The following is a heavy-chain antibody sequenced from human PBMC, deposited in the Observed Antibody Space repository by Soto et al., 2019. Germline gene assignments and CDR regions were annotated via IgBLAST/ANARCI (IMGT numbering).Heavy chain of an antibody. V-gene: IGHV4-39*01. CDR2: IYYSGST. J-gene: IGHJ4*02. Sequence: SLTCTVSGGSISSSSYYWGWIRQPPGKGLEWIGSIYYSGSTYYNPSLKSRVTISVDTSKNQFSLKLSSVTAADTAVYYCACGPEWERRPFDYWGQGTLVTVSS. CDR1: GGSISSSSYY. CDR3: ACGPEWERRPFDY. D-gene: IGHD1-26*01.